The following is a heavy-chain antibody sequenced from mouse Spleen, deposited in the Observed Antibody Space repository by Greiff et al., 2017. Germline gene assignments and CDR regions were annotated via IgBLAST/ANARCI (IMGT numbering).Heavy chain of an antibody. CDR3: ANYYDGSYGFAY. V-gene: IGHV1-69*01. Sequence: QVQLKQPGAELVMPGASVKLSCKASGYTFTSYWMHWVKQRPGQGLEWIGEIDPSDSYTNYNQKFKGKATLTVDKSSSTAYMQLSSLTSEDSAVYYCANYYDGSYGFAYWGQGTLVTVSA. J-gene: IGHJ3*01. CDR2: IDPSDSYT. CDR1: GYTFTSYW. D-gene: IGHD1-1*01.